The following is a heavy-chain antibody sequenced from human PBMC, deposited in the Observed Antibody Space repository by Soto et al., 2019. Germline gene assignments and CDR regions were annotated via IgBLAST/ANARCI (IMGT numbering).Heavy chain of an antibody. CDR2: IYYSGST. CDR1: GGSISSYY. J-gene: IGHJ5*02. CDR3: ARLDDYGDYRFEP. D-gene: IGHD4-17*01. V-gene: IGHV4-59*08. Sequence: SETLSLTCTVSGGSISSYYWSWIRQPPGKGLEWIGYIYYSGSTNYNPSLKSRVTISVDTSKNQFSLKLSSVTAADTAVYYCARLDDYGDYRFEPWGQGTLVTVSS.